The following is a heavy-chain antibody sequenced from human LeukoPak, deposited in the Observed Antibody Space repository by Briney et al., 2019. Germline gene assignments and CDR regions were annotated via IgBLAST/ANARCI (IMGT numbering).Heavy chain of an antibody. CDR1: GGTFSSYA. V-gene: IGHV1-69*05. D-gene: IGHD1-26*01. J-gene: IGHJ6*03. Sequence: SVKVSCKASGGTFSSYAISWVRQAPGQGLEWMGGIIPIFGTANYAQKFQGRVTITTDESTSTAYMELSSLRSEDTAVYYCARGPLVGATDYYYYHMDVWGKGTTVTVSS. CDR3: ARGPLVGATDYYYYHMDV. CDR2: IIPIFGTA.